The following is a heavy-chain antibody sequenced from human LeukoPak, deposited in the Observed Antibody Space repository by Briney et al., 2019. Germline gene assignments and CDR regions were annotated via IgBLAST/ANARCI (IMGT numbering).Heavy chain of an antibody. V-gene: IGHV3-48*02. CDR3: AIQKIPFDC. CDR1: GIPFSNYS. J-gene: IGHJ4*02. CDR2: ISSSSTI. Sequence: GGSLRLSWAASGIPFSNYSMHWDRQAQGKGLEWVSYISSSSTIYYADSVKGRFTISRDNAKNSLYLQMHRLRDEYTVRDICAIQKIPFDCRGQGTLVTAAS. D-gene: IGHD1-1*01.